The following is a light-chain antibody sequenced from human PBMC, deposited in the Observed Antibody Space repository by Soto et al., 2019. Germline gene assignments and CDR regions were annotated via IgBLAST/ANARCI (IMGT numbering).Light chain of an antibody. Sequence: QSALTQPASVSGSPGQSITISCTGTSSDVGGYNYVSWYQQHPGKAPHLMIFEVSNRPSGVSNRFSGSKSGNTASQTISGLQAEDEDDYCCGSDTSRSTLVFGGGTKLTVL. CDR1: SSDVGGYNY. J-gene: IGLJ3*02. CDR2: EVS. V-gene: IGLV2-14*01. CDR3: GSDTSRSTLV.